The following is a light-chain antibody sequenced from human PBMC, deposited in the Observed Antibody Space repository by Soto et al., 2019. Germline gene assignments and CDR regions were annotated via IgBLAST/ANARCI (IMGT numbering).Light chain of an antibody. J-gene: IGKJ5*01. Sequence: DIQMTQSPSSLTASVGDRVTIPCRASQDISNYLNWYQQKPGKAPQLLIFSASNLQSGVPSRFSGSGSGTEFTLTISGLHPEDFATYYCQQSYSTPITFGQGTRLEIK. CDR1: QDISNY. CDR2: SAS. V-gene: IGKV1-39*01. CDR3: QQSYSTPIT.